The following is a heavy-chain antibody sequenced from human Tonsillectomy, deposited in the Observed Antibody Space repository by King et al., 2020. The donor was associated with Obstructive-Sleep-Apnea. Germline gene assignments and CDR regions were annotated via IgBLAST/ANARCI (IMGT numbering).Heavy chain of an antibody. J-gene: IGHJ6*02. CDR1: GYSFTSYW. D-gene: IGHD1-14*01. CDR2: IYPGDSDT. Sequence: VQLVQSGAEVKKPGESLKISCKGSGYSFTSYWIAWVRQMPGKGLEWMGIIYPGDSDTKYSPSFQGQVPISADKSISTAYLQWSSLKASDTAIYYCARHVDIMSNRNYYYGMDVWGQGTTVTVSS. V-gene: IGHV5-51*01. CDR3: ARHVDIMSNRNYYYGMDV.